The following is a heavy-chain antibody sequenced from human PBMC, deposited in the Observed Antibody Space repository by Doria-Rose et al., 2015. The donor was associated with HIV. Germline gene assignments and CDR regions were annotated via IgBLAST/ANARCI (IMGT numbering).Heavy chain of an antibody. J-gene: IGHJ4*02. D-gene: IGHD6-13*01. CDR1: GVSLSSPGMG. V-gene: IGHV2-26*01. CDR2: IFSDDER. Sequence: QVQLVQSGPVLVKPTGTLTLTCTVSGVSLSSPGMGVSWIRQPPGKALEWLANIFSDDERSYNTSLKSRLTISRGTSKSQVVLTMTDMDPVDTATYYCARIKSSRWYHKYYFDFWGQGTLVIVSA. CDR3: ARIKSSRWYHKYYFDF.